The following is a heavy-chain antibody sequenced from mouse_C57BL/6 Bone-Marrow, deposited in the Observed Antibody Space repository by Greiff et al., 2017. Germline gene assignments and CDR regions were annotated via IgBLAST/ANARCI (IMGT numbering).Heavy chain of an antibody. CDR2: IYPRDGST. Sequence: QVQLQQSGPELVKPGASVKLSCKASGYTFTSYDINWVKQRPGPGLEWIGWIYPRDGSTKYNEKFKGKATLTVDTSSSTAYMELHSLTSEYSAVDFYARESNRYDWGKGNTLTVSS. CDR3: ARESNRYD. CDR1: GYTFTSYD. J-gene: IGHJ2*01. D-gene: IGHD2-14*01. V-gene: IGHV1-85*01.